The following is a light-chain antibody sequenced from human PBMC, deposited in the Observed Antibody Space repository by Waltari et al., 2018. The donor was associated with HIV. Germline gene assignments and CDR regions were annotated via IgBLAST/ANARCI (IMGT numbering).Light chain of an antibody. CDR1: SGSIASNY. V-gene: IGLV6-57*03. J-gene: IGLJ3*02. CDR2: EDN. CDR3: QSYDSSNRWV. Sequence: NFMLTQPHSVSESPGKTVTISCTRSSGSIASNYVQWYQQRPGSAPTTVIYEDNQRPSGVPARCSGSIDSSSNSASLTISGLKTEDEADYYCQSYDSSNRWVFGGGTKLTVL.